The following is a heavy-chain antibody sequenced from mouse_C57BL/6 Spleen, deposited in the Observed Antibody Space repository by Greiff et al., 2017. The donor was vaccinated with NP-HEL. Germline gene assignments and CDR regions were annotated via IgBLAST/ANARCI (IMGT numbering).Heavy chain of an antibody. CDR3: ARYYSNYVNDY. Sequence: QVQLKQPGAELVKPGASVKMSCKASGYTFTSYWITWVKQRPGQGLEWIGDIYPGSGSTNYNEKFKSKATLTVDTSSSTAYMQLSSLTSEDSAVYYCARYYSNYVNDYWGQGTTLTVSS. D-gene: IGHD2-5*01. CDR2: IYPGSGST. J-gene: IGHJ2*01. V-gene: IGHV1-55*01. CDR1: GYTFTSYW.